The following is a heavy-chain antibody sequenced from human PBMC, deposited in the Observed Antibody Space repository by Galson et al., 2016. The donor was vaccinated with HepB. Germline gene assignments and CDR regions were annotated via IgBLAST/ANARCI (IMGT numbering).Heavy chain of an antibody. V-gene: IGHV4-39*01. J-gene: IGHJ5*02. CDR1: GGAVNNNNYY. Sequence: SETLSLTCSVSGGAVNNNNYYWAWVRQSPGRGLEWIGSVSYTGRSYYNPSLNSRVTISVDTSRDQFSLILNSVTATDTAVYFCAGFVVVAVTYIPGQSDWFDPWGQGTLVTVSS. D-gene: IGHD2-21*02. CDR3: AGFVVVAVTYIPGQSDWFDP. CDR2: VSYTGRS.